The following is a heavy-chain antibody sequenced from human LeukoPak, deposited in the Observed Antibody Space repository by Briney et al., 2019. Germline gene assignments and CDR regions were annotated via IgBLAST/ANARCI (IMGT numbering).Heavy chain of an antibody. Sequence: GGSLRLSCAASGFTFSSYEMNWVRQAPGKGLAGVSYISSSGSTIYYADSVKGRFTISRDNAKNSLYLQMNSLRAEDTAVYYCARDLSGSYYNWAYYLDYWGQGTLVTVSS. D-gene: IGHD3-10*01. CDR1: GFTFSSYE. CDR3: ARDLSGSYYNWAYYLDY. J-gene: IGHJ4*02. V-gene: IGHV3-48*03. CDR2: ISSSGSTI.